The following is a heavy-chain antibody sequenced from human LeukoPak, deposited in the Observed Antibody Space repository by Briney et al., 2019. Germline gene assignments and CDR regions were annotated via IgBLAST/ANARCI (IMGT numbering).Heavy chain of an antibody. CDR2: INPSSGGT. Sequence: ASVKVSCKASGYTFTGYYMHWVRQAPGQGLEWMGWINPSSGGTNYAQKFQGRVTMTRDTSISTAYMELSRLRSDDTAVYYCARGSEDTAMATDDYWGQGTLVTVSS. CDR1: GYTFTGYY. V-gene: IGHV1-2*02. D-gene: IGHD5-18*01. J-gene: IGHJ4*02. CDR3: ARGSEDTAMATDDY.